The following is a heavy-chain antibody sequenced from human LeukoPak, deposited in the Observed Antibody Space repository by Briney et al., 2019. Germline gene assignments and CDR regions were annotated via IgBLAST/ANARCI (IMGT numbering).Heavy chain of an antibody. D-gene: IGHD6-13*01. J-gene: IGHJ4*02. V-gene: IGHV1-2*06. CDR3: VGPGIAAAAY. Sequence: ASVKVSCKASGNTFMDFYTHWVRQAPGQGLEWMGRINPKSGATNYAQNFQGRVTMTSDTSISTAFMELSRLRFDDTAVYYCVGPGIAAAAYWGQGTLVTVSS. CDR2: INPKSGAT. CDR1: GNTFMDFY.